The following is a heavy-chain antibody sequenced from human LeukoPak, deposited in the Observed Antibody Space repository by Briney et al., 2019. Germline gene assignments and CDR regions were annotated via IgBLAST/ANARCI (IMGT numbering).Heavy chain of an antibody. D-gene: IGHD3-22*01. CDR1: GGSISSYY. V-gene: IGHV4-59*01. CDR2: IYYSGST. CDR3: ARSYYYDSSQAFDY. Sequence: SETQSLTCTVSGGSISSYYWSWIRQPPGKGLEWIGYIYYSGSTNYNPSLKSRVTISVDTSKNQFSLKLSSVTAADTAVYYCARSYYYDSSQAFDYWGQGTLVTVSS. J-gene: IGHJ4*02.